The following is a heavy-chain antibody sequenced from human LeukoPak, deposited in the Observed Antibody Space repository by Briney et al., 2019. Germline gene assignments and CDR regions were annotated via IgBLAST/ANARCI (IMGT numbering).Heavy chain of an antibody. V-gene: IGHV3-30*04. CDR2: ISYDGSDK. Sequence: GRSLRLSCAASGFTFSNYAMHWVRQAPGKGLEWVAVISYDGSDKYSADSVEGRFTISRDNSKNTLYLQMNSLRGGDTAVYYCARGRTGTFDYWGQGTLVTVSS. CDR3: ARGRTGTFDY. CDR1: GFTFSNYA. J-gene: IGHJ4*02. D-gene: IGHD1/OR15-1a*01.